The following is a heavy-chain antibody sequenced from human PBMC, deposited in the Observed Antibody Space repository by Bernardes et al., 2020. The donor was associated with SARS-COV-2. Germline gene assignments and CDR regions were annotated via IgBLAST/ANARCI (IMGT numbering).Heavy chain of an antibody. Sequence: SETLSLTCAVYGGSFSDYYWTWIRQPPGKGLEWIGEINHTGVTQYNPSLKSRVTISLDTSKNQFSLKLRSVTAADTAVYYCARGRVTIFGVLVMLPAAGPLDFWGQGTLVTVSS. CDR2: INHTGVT. D-gene: IGHD3-3*01. V-gene: IGHV4-34*01. CDR1: GGSFSDYY. CDR3: ARGRVTIFGVLVMLPAAGPLDF. J-gene: IGHJ4*02.